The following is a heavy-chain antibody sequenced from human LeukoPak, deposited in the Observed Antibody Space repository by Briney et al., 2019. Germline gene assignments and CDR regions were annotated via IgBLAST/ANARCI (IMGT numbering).Heavy chain of an antibody. D-gene: IGHD2-15*01. CDR2: IFTSVIT. CDR1: GGSPTVYN. V-gene: IGHV4-4*07. J-gene: IGHJ4*02. Sequence: PPETLSHTPTQPGGSPTVYNWRSSRPPPQERRGWICHIFTSVITNYNPSLKSRVTTSVDTTKNQFSLKLSSVTAADTAVYYCARDHPPYCSGGSCHLGYWGQGTLVTVSS. CDR3: ARDHPPYCSGGSCHLGY.